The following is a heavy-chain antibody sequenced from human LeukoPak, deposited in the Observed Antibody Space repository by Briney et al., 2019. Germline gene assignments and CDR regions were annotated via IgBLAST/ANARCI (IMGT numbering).Heavy chain of an antibody. Sequence: SETLSLTCTVSGGSISSSSYYWGWIRQPPGKGLEWIGSIYYSGSTYYNPSLKSRVTISVDTSKNQFSLKLSSVTAADTAVYYCARPSSSWYVDYWGQGTLVTVSS. D-gene: IGHD6-13*01. CDR3: ARPSSSWYVDY. J-gene: IGHJ4*02. V-gene: IGHV4-39*01. CDR1: GGSISSSSYY. CDR2: IYYSGST.